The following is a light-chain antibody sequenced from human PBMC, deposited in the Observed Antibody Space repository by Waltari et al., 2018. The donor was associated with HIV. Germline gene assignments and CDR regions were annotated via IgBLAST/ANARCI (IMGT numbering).Light chain of an antibody. V-gene: IGLV2-23*02. J-gene: IGLJ3*02. CDR2: DVS. CDR1: SSDVGGYNY. Sequence: QSALTQPASVSGSPGQSITISCTGTSSDVGGYNYVSWYQQHPAKAPKLMIYDVSKRPSGVSNRVCGSKSGNTASLTISGLQAEDEADYYCCSYAGSSTWVFGGGTKLTVL. CDR3: CSYAGSSTWV.